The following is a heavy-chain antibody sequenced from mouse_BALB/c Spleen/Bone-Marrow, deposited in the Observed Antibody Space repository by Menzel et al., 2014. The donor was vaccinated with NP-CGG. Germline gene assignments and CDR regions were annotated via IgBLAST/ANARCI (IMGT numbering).Heavy chain of an antibody. CDR2: IDPANGNT. V-gene: IGHV14-3*02. Sequence: EVKLQESGAELVKPGASVKLSCTASGFNIKDTYMHWVKQRPEQGLEWIGRIDPANGNTKYDPKFQGKATITADTSSNTAYLQLSSLTSEDTAVYYYAGFGITKEEGYYYAMDYWGQGTSVTVSS. J-gene: IGHJ4*01. D-gene: IGHD2-4*01. CDR1: GFNIKDTY. CDR3: AGFGITKEEGYYYAMDY.